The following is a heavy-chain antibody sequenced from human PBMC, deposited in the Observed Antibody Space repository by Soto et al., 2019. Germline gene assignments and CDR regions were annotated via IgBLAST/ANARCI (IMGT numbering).Heavy chain of an antibody. Sequence: PGGSLRLSCAASGFTFSSYAMHWVRQAPGKGLEWVAVISYDGSNKYYADSVKGRFTISRDNSKNTLYLQMNSLRAEDTAVYYCARDGKYAPPFDYWGQGTLVTVS. D-gene: IGHD2-8*01. V-gene: IGHV3-30-3*01. CDR1: GFTFSSYA. CDR3: ARDGKYAPPFDY. J-gene: IGHJ4*02. CDR2: ISYDGSNK.